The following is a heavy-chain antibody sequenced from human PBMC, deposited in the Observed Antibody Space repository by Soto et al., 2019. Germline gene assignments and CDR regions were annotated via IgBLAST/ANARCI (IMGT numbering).Heavy chain of an antibody. Sequence: EVQLGESGGGLVQPGESLRLSCAASEFSVSTNYISWVRQAPGKGLEWVSVIYASGTTYYADSVRGRFTISRDNSKNTLYLQMNSLRAEDTAVYYCARNPYCFSIVCYYNDYWGQGTLVTVSS. D-gene: IGHD2-2*01. CDR2: IYASGTT. J-gene: IGHJ4*02. V-gene: IGHV3-66*01. CDR1: EFSVSTNY. CDR3: ARNPYCFSIVCYYNDY.